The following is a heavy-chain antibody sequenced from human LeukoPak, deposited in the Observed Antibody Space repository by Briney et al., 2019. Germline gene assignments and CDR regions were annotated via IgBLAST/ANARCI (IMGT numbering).Heavy chain of an antibody. D-gene: IGHD4-17*01. CDR2: IKEEGSET. Sequence: GGSLRLSCAASGFTFTTYWMTWVRQAPGRGLEWVANIKEEGSETYYVDSVKGRFTISRDNAKNSLYLQMNSLRAEDTAVYYCARQRSVDYWGQGTLVTVSS. J-gene: IGHJ4*02. CDR1: GFTFTTYW. V-gene: IGHV3-7*05. CDR3: ARQRSVDY.